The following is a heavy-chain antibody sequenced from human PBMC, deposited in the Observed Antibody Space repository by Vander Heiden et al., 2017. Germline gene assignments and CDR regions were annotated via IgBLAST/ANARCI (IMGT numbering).Heavy chain of an antibody. D-gene: IGHD6-19*01. J-gene: IGHJ3*02. V-gene: IGHV3-9*01. CDR1: GFTFDDYA. CDR3: AKGGRQWLANDAFDI. Sequence: EVQLVESGGGLVQPGRSLRLSCAASGFTFDDYAMDWVRQAPGKGLEWVSGISWNGGSIAYADSVKGRFTISRDNAKNSLYLQMNSLRAEDTALYYCAKGGRQWLANDAFDIWGQGTMVTVSS. CDR2: ISWNGGSI.